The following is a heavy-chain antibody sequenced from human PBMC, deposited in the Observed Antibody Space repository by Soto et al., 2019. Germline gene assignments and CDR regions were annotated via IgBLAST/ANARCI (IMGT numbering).Heavy chain of an antibody. D-gene: IGHD5-12*01. CDR1: GFTFSTYA. J-gene: IGHJ6*02. CDR3: AKAMATIKYYGMDV. CDR2: ISGSGGST. V-gene: IGHV3-23*01. Sequence: PGGSLTLSCAASGFTFSTYAMNWVRQAPGKGLEWVSAISGSGGSTYYADSVKGRFTISRDNSKNTLYLQMNSLRAEDTAVYYCAKAMATIKYYGMDVWGQGTTVTVSS.